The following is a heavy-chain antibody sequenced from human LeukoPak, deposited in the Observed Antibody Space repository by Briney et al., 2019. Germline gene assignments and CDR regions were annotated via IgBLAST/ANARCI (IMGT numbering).Heavy chain of an antibody. V-gene: IGHV3-23*01. D-gene: IGHD3-22*01. CDR2: ISDSGGRT. J-gene: IGHJ4*02. Sequence: GGSLRLSCAVSGITLSGYGMSWVRQAPGKGLDWIAGISDSGGRTNYADSVKGRFTISRDNPKNQLYLQMNSLRVEDTAVYFCAKRGVVIRVILVGFHKEANYFDSWGQGALVTVSS. CDR1: GITLSGYG. CDR3: AKRGVVIRVILVGFHKEANYFDS.